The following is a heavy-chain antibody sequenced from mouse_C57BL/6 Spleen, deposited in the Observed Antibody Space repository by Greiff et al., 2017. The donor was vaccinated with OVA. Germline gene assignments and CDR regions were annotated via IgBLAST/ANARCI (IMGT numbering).Heavy chain of an antibody. Sequence: QVLLKESGPGLVQPSQSLSITCTVSGFSLTCYGVHWVRQSPGKGLEWLGVIWSGGSTDFHAAFISRLSISRDKVQSQVFCKKNSLQADCTARYYCARNKDLTSFDYWGKGTTLTVSS. V-gene: IGHV2-2*01. CDR2: IWSGGST. J-gene: IGHJ2*01. CDR1: GFSLTCYG. CDR3: ARNKDLTSFDY.